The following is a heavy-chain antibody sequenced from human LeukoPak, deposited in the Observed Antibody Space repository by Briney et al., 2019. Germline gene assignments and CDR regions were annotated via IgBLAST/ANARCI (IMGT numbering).Heavy chain of an antibody. V-gene: IGHV4-31*03. CDR2: IYYSGST. J-gene: IGHJ4*02. CDR1: GGSISSGPYY. Sequence: SETLSLTCTVSGGSISSGPYYWIWIRQHPGKGLEWIGYIYYSGSTYYNPSLKSRVTISVDTSKNQFSLKLSSVTAADTAVYYCAREARRDGYPFDYWGQGTLVTVSS. D-gene: IGHD5-24*01. CDR3: AREARRDGYPFDY.